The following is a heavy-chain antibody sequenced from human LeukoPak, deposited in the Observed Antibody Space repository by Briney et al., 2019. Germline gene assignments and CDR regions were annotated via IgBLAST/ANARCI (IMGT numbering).Heavy chain of an antibody. V-gene: IGHV7-4-1*02. CDR3: ARDQGSWNYYYYMDV. CDR1: GYTFTSYA. CDR2: INTNTENP. J-gene: IGHJ6*03. Sequence: ASVKVSCKASGYTFTSYAMNWVRQAPGQGLEWMGWINTNTENPTYAQGFTGRFVFSLDTSVSTAYLQISSLKAEDTAVYYCARDQGSWNYYYYMDVWGKGTTVTVSS. D-gene: IGHD1-1*01.